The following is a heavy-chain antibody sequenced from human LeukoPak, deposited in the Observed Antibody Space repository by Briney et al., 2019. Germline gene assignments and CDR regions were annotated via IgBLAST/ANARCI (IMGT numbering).Heavy chain of an antibody. V-gene: IGHV1-2*02. Sequence: ASVRVSCKASGYTFTGYYMHWVRQAPGQGLEWMGWINPNSGGTNYAQKFQGRVTMTRDTSISTAYMELSRLRSDDTAVYYCARRTTVTTINIFDYWGQGTMVTVSS. D-gene: IGHD4-17*01. CDR2: INPNSGGT. CDR3: ARRTTVTTINIFDY. CDR1: GYTFTGYY. J-gene: IGHJ4*02.